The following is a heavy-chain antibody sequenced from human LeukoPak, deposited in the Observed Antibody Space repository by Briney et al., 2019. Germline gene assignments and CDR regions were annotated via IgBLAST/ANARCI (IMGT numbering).Heavy chain of an antibody. CDR2: ITSNGDKT. V-gene: IGHV3-64*01. D-gene: IGHD1-26*01. CDR3: ARGGATTLFDY. J-gene: IGHJ4*02. CDR1: GFTFSSYA. Sequence: GGSLRLSCAASGFTFSSYAMHWVRQAPGKGLEYVSSITSNGDKTYYGNSVKGRFTISRDNSKNTLYLQMGSLRIEDMAVYYCARGGATTLFDYWGQGTLVTVSS.